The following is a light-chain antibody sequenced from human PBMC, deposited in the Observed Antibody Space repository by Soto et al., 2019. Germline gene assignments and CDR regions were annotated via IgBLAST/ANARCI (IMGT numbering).Light chain of an antibody. V-gene: IGKV3-11*01. CDR1: ETVSSY. Sequence: DIVLTQSPVTLSLSPGYRSTLSCRASETVSSYLLWYQQKPGQDPRLVIYDASKRATGIPARFSGSGSETDFTLTISSLEPEDVGVYYCLHRMNWPLTFGQGTRLEIK. CDR3: LHRMNWPLT. J-gene: IGKJ5*01. CDR2: DAS.